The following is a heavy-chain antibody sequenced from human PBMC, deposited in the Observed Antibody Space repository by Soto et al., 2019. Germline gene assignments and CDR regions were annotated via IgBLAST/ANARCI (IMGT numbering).Heavy chain of an antibody. V-gene: IGHV1-46*03. CDR3: ARDRSEYCSGGSCYSFAFDL. CDR2: INPSGGST. D-gene: IGHD2-15*01. Sequence: QVQLVQSGAEVKKPGASVKVSCKASGYTFTSYYMHWVRQAPGQGLEWMGIINPSGGSTSYAQKFQGRVTMTMDTSTSTVYMELSSLRSEDTAVYYCARDRSEYCSGGSCYSFAFDLWGQGTMVTVSS. CDR1: GYTFTSYY. J-gene: IGHJ3*01.